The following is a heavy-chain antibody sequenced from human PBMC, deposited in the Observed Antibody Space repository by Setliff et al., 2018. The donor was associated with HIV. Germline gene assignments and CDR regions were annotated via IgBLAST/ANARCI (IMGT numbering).Heavy chain of an antibody. D-gene: IGHD3-10*01. CDR3: ARGKGSSGYYYYYGMDV. V-gene: IGHV1-3*01. J-gene: IGHJ6*02. CDR1: GYTFTNYA. Sequence: ASVKVSCKASGYTFTNYAMHWVRQAPGQRLEWMGWINAGNGNTKYSQKFQGRVTITRDTSASTAYMELSSLRSEDTAVYYCARGKGSSGYYYYYGMDVWGQGTTVTVSS. CDR2: INAGNGNT.